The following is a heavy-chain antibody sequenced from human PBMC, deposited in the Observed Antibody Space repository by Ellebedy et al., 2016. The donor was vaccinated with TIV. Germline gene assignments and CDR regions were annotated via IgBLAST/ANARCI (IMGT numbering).Heavy chain of an antibody. CDR2: IKQDGSEK. CDR1: GFTFSSYW. CDR3: ARRLLSHWYFDL. J-gene: IGHJ2*01. D-gene: IGHD2-21*02. V-gene: IGHV3-7*01. Sequence: GESLKISCAASGFTFSSYWMSWVRQAPGKGLEWVANIKQDGSEKYYVDSVKGRFTISRDNAKNSLYLQMNSLRAEDTAVYYCARRLLSHWYFDLWGRGTLVTVSS.